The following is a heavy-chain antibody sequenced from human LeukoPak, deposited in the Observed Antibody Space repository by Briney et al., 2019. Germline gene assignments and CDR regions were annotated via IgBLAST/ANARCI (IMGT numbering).Heavy chain of an antibody. CDR3: VKGIVVVTARAFDY. Sequence: GGSPRLSCAASGFTFDDYAMHWVRQAPGKGLEWVSLIGGDGGSTYYADSVKGRFTISRDNSKNSLYLQMNSLRPEDTAVYYCVKGIVVVTARAFDYWGQGTLVTVSS. D-gene: IGHD2-21*02. CDR2: IGGDGGST. CDR1: GFTFDDYA. J-gene: IGHJ4*02. V-gene: IGHV3-43*02.